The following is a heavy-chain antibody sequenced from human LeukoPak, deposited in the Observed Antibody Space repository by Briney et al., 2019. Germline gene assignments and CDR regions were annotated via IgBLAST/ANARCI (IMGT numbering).Heavy chain of an antibody. D-gene: IGHD6-19*01. CDR1: GFTFDDYA. J-gene: IGHJ4*02. Sequence: GGSLRLSCAASGFTFDDYAMHWVRQAPGKGLEWVSGISWNSGSTYYADSVKGRFTISRDNSKNTLYLQMNSLRAEDTAVYYCAKRLAAVAGSRYFDYWGQGTLVTVSS. CDR2: ISWNSGST. V-gene: IGHV3-23*01. CDR3: AKRLAAVAGSRYFDY.